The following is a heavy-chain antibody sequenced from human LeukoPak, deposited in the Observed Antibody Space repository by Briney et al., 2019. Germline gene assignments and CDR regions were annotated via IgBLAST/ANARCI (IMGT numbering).Heavy chain of an antibody. J-gene: IGHJ4*02. CDR2: IYYSGST. CDR3: AAGYYYGSGSYLGY. Sequence: PSETLSLTCTFSGDSISSSSYYWGWIRQPPGKGLEWIGTIYYSGSTYYNPPLKSRVTISEDTSNKQFSLRLTSVTAADTAVYYCAAGYYYGSGSYLGYWGQGTLVTVSS. V-gene: IGHV4-39*01. D-gene: IGHD3-10*01. CDR1: GDSISSSSYY.